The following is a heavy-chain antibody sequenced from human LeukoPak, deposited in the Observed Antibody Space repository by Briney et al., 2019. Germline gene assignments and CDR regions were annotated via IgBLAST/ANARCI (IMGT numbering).Heavy chain of an antibody. CDR1: GGSISSYY. V-gene: IGHV4-59*01. CDR3: ARVRVVNSYGAFDI. J-gene: IGHJ3*02. D-gene: IGHD2-21*01. CDR2: IYYSGST. Sequence: SETLSLTCTVSGGSISSYYWSWIRQPPGKGLEWIGYIYYSGSTKYNPSLKSRVTTSVDTSKNQFSLRLTSVTAADTAVYYCARVRVVNSYGAFDIWGQGTMVTVSS.